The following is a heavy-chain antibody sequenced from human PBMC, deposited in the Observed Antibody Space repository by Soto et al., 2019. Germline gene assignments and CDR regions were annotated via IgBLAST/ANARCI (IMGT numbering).Heavy chain of an antibody. CDR1: GYTFTSYY. CDR3: ARVYCSGGSCYSPMDYYGMDV. CDR2: INPSGGST. D-gene: IGHD2-15*01. V-gene: IGHV1-46*01. Sequence: QVQLVQSGAEVKKPGASVKVSCKASGYTFTSYYMHWVRQPPGQGLEWMGIINPSGGSTSYAQKFQGRVTMTRDTSTSTVYMELSSLRSDDTAVYYCARVYCSGGSCYSPMDYYGMDVWGQGTTVTVSS. J-gene: IGHJ6*02.